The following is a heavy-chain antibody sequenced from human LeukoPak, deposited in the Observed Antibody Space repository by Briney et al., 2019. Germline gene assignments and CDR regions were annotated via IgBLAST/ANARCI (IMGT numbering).Heavy chain of an antibody. CDR2: INAGNGNT. J-gene: IGHJ3*02. D-gene: IGHD2-15*01. Sequence: GASVKVSCKASGYTFTSYAMHWVRQAPGQRLEWMGWINAGNGNTKYSQKFQGRVTITRDTSASTAYMELSSLRSEDTAVYYCARVPIVVVVAATPWGAFDIWGQGTMVTVSS. V-gene: IGHV1-3*01. CDR1: GYTFTSYA. CDR3: ARVPIVVVVAATPWGAFDI.